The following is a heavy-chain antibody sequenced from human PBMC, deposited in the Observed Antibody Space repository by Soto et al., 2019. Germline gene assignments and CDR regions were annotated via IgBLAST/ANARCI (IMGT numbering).Heavy chain of an antibody. CDR3: ARGRGSGSSYVLDY. CDR2: INAHSGGT. D-gene: IGHD3-10*01. J-gene: IGHJ4*02. Sequence: ASVKVSCKASGFSFTGYYIHWLRQAPGQGLEWMGWINAHSGGTEYAQKFQGRVTMTRNTSIRTAYMELSSLTSDDTAVYYCARGRGSGSSYVLDYWGQGTPVTVSS. CDR1: GFSFTGYY. V-gene: IGHV1-2*02.